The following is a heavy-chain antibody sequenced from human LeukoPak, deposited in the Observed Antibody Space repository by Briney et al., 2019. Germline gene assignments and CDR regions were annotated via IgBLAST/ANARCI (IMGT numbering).Heavy chain of an antibody. J-gene: IGHJ3*02. D-gene: IGHD3-16*01. CDR3: ARGPGYDYVWGSPRGAFDI. CDR1: GGSLSGYY. Sequence: KASETLSLTCAVYGGSLSGYYWSWIRQPPGKGLEWIGEINHSGSTNYNPSLKSRVTISVDTSKNQFSLKLSSVTAADTAVYYCARGPGYDYVWGSPRGAFDIWGQGTMVTVSS. V-gene: IGHV4-34*01. CDR2: INHSGST.